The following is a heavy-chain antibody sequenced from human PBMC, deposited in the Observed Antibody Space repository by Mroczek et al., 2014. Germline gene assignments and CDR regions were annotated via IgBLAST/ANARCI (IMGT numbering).Heavy chain of an antibody. CDR2: IYYSGST. CDR1: GGSISSYY. CDR3: ARLRFLEWYDFDY. J-gene: IGHJ4*02. D-gene: IGHD3-3*01. Sequence: QVQLQESGPGLVKPSETLSLTCTVSGGSISSYYWSWIRQPPGKGLEWIGYIYYSGSTNYNPSLKSRVTISVDTSKNQFSLKLSSVTAADTAVYYCARLRFLEWYDFDYWGQGTLVTVSS. V-gene: IGHV4-59*01.